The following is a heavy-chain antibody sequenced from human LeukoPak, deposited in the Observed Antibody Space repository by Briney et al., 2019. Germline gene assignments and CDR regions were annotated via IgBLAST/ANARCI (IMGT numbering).Heavy chain of an antibody. V-gene: IGHV3-7*01. Sequence: GGSLRLSCAASGFTFSSYWMSWVRQAPGKGLEWVANIKQDGSEKYYVDSVKGRFTISRDNAKNSLYLQMNSPRAEDTAVYYCARQWYYYGSGSPDYWGQGTLVTVSS. J-gene: IGHJ4*02. CDR3: ARQWYYYGSGSPDY. D-gene: IGHD3-10*01. CDR2: IKQDGSEK. CDR1: GFTFSSYW.